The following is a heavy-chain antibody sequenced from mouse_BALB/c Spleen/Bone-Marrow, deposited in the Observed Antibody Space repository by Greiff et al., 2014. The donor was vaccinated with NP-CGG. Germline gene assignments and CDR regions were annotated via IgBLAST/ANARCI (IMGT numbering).Heavy chain of an antibody. CDR3: ARELGLRLAY. Sequence: QVQLKQSGAELMKPGASVKISCKATGNTFSSYWIEWVKQRPGHGLEWIGEILPGSGSTNYNEKFKGKATFTADTSSNTAYMQLSSLTSEDSAVYYCARELGLRLAYWGQGTLVTVSA. J-gene: IGHJ3*01. CDR2: ILPGSGST. CDR1: GNTFSSYW. V-gene: IGHV1-9*01. D-gene: IGHD3-1*01.